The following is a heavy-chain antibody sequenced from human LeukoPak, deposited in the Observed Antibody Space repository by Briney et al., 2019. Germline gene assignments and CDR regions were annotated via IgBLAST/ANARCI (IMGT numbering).Heavy chain of an antibody. J-gene: IGHJ5*02. V-gene: IGHV3-43*02. CDR1: GFTFDDYA. Sequence: QPGGSLRLSCAASGFTFDDYAMHWVRQAPGKGLEWVSLISGDGGSTYYADSVKGRFTISRDNAKNSLYLQMNSLRAEDTAVYYCARGARVAAAGINWFDPWGQGTLVTVSS. D-gene: IGHD6-13*01. CDR3: ARGARVAAAGINWFDP. CDR2: ISGDGGST.